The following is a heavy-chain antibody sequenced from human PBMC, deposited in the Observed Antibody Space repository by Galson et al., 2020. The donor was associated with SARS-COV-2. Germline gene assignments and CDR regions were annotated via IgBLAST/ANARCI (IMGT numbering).Heavy chain of an antibody. CDR2: ISGGGGTT. V-gene: IGHV3-23*01. CDR3: AKDVSNGWYLDY. Sequence: GGSLRLSCAASGFTFSNYAMSWVRQAPGKGLEWVSGISGGGGTTYYADSMKDRFTISTDNSKNTVYLEMNSLRAEDTAIYYCAKDVSNGWYLDYWGQGTLVTVSS. CDR1: GFTFSNYA. D-gene: IGHD6-19*01. J-gene: IGHJ4*02.